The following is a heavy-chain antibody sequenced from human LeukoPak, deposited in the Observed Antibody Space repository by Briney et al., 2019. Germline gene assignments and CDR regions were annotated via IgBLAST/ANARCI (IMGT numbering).Heavy chain of an antibody. CDR2: IIPIFGTA. CDR1: GGTFSSYA. J-gene: IGHJ4*02. Sequence: WASVKVSCKASGGTFSSYAISWVRQAPGQGLEWMGGIIPIFGTANYAQRFQGRVTITADESTSTAYMELSSLRSEDTAVYYCAGQGSYSGSYLDYWGQGTLVTVSS. V-gene: IGHV1-69*13. CDR3: AGQGSYSGSYLDY. D-gene: IGHD1-26*01.